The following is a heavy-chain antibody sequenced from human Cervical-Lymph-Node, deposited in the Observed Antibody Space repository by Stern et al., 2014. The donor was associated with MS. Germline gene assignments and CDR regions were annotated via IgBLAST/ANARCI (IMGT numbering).Heavy chain of an antibody. V-gene: IGHV5-51*01. CDR3: ARQRLPDY. CDR1: GYSFTTYW. J-gene: IGHJ4*02. D-gene: IGHD2-21*02. CDR2: IYPGDSDI. Sequence: VQLVQSGAEVKKPGESLKISCTGSGYSFTTYWIGWVRQMPGKGLEWMGIIYPGDSDIIYSPSFQDQVPISADTSINTAYLQWSSVKASDPAMYYCARQRLPDYWGQGTLVTVSS.